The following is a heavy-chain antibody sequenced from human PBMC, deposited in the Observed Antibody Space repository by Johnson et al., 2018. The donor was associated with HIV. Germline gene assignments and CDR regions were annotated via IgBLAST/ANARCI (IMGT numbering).Heavy chain of an antibody. Sequence: MQLVESGGGVVQPGRSLRLSCAASGFTFSYYGMHWVRQAPGKGLEWVASIKHDGSEKYYVDSVKGRFTISRDNAKNSLFLQMNSLRAEDTAVYYCARVSLAYSYGYDAFDIWGQGTMVTVSP. CDR3: ARVSLAYSYGYDAFDI. D-gene: IGHD5-18*01. V-gene: IGHV3-7*05. J-gene: IGHJ3*02. CDR2: IKHDGSEK. CDR1: GFTFSYYG.